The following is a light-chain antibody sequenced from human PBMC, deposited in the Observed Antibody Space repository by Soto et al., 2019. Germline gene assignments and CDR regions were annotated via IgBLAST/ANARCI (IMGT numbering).Light chain of an antibody. CDR3: SSYSSSITLYV. Sequence: QSALTQPASVSGSPGQSITISCTGTNSDVGGYNYVSWYQQHPGKAPKVMIYEVSNRPSGVSNRFSGSKSGNTASLTISGLQAEDEADYYCSSYSSSITLYVFGTGTKFTVL. CDR2: EVS. CDR1: NSDVGGYNY. V-gene: IGLV2-14*01. J-gene: IGLJ1*01.